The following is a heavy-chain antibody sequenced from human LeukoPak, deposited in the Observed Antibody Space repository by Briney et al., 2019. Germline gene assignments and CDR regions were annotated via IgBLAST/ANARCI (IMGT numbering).Heavy chain of an antibody. J-gene: IGHJ3*02. CDR1: GFTFSSYW. D-gene: IGHD6-13*01. Sequence: GGSLRLSCAASGFTFSSYWMHWVRQAPGKGLVWVSRINSDGSSTSYADSVKGRFTISRDNSKNTLYLQMNSLRAEDTAVYYCAKGSSLSSSWYWGAFDIWGQGTMVTVSS. CDR2: INSDGSST. CDR3: AKGSSLSSSWYWGAFDI. V-gene: IGHV3-74*01.